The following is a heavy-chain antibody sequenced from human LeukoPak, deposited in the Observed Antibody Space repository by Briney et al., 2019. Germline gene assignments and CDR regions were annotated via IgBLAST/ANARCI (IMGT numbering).Heavy chain of an antibody. CDR3: ARGPGRAYSSSWYSRISGYFDY. Sequence: SETLSLTCAVYGGSFSGYHWSWIRQPPGKGLEWIGEINHSGSTNYNPSLKSRVTISVDTSKNQFSLKLSSVTAADTAVYYCARGPGRAYSSSWYSRISGYFDYWGQGTLVTVSS. V-gene: IGHV4-34*01. J-gene: IGHJ4*02. CDR2: INHSGST. CDR1: GGSFSGYH. D-gene: IGHD6-13*01.